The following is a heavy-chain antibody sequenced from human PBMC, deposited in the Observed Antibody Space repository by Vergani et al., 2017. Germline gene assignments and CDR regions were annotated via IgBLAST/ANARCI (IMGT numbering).Heavy chain of an antibody. CDR2: IYSGGST. V-gene: IGHV3-66*02. J-gene: IGHJ3*02. CDR1: GFTVSSNY. Sequence: EVQLLESGGGLVQPGGSLRLSCAASGFTVSSNYMSWVRQAPGKGLEGVSVIYSGGSTYYADSGKGRFTISRDNSKNTLYLQMNSLRAEDTAVYYCAREPRGYSSGCYVGAFDIWGRGTMVTVSS. CDR3: AREPRGYSSGCYVGAFDI. D-gene: IGHD6-19*01.